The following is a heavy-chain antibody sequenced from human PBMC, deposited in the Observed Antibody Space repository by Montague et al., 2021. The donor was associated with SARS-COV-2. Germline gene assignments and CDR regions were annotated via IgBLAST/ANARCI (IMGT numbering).Heavy chain of an antibody. Sequence: SETLSLTCTVSGGSITNNIDYWAWIRRPPGKGLEWIGSIYYTGNTYYNPSLKSRVTISVVTSKNHFTLKLSSVTAAETAVYYCARLKRYYDSSGSPSAFDFWSQGTKVTVSS. D-gene: IGHD3-22*01. CDR2: IYYTGNT. V-gene: IGHV4-39*02. J-gene: IGHJ3*01. CDR3: ARLKRYYDSSGSPSAFDF. CDR1: GGSITNNIDY.